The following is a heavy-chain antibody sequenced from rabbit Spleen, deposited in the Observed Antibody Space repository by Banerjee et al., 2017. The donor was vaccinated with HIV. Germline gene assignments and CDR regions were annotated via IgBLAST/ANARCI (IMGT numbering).Heavy chain of an antibody. CDR2: IDTTSSGST. J-gene: IGHJ4*01. V-gene: IGHV1S45*01. Sequence: QEQLVESGGDLVKPEGSLTLTCTGSGFSFSSSYYMSWVRQAPGKGLEWIGCIDTTSSGSTYYASWAKGRFTISKTSSTTVTLQMTSLTAADTATYFCARAPTGTYGGIAFGLWGPGTLVTVS. CDR3: ARAPTGTYGGIAFGL. D-gene: IGHD3-1*01. CDR1: GFSFSSSYY.